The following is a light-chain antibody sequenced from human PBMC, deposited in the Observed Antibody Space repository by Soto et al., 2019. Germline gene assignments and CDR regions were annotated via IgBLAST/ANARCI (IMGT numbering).Light chain of an antibody. CDR3: QQYDCSSRT. CDR2: GAS. J-gene: IGKJ1*01. Sequence: EFVLTQSPGTLSLSPGERATLSCRASQSVSSNYLAWYQQKPGQAPRLFIYGASSRATGIPGRFSGSGSGTDSTLTITRLEPEDFAGYYWQQYDCSSRTFGQGTKVEIK. V-gene: IGKV3-20*01. CDR1: QSVSSNY.